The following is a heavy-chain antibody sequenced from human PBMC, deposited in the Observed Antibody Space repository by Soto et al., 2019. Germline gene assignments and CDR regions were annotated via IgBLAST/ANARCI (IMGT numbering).Heavy chain of an antibody. CDR1: GYTFTSYD. J-gene: IGHJ6*02. Sequence: ASVKVSCKASGYTFTSYDINWVRQATGQGLEWMGWMNPNSGNTGYAQKFQGRVTMTRNTSISTAYMELSSLRSEDTAVYYCARDSSGYYYYSYYGMDVWGRGTTVTVSS. CDR3: ARDSSGYYYYSYYGMDV. D-gene: IGHD3-22*01. CDR2: MNPNSGNT. V-gene: IGHV1-8*01.